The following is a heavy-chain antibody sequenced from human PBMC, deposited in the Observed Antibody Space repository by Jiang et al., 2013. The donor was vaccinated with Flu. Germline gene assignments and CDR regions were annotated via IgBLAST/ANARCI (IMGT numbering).Heavy chain of an antibody. D-gene: IGHD6-6*01. V-gene: IGHV3-9*01. CDR2: ISWNSGSI. Sequence: VQLLESGGGLVQPGRSLRLSCAASGFTFDDYAMHWVRQAPGKGLEWVSGISWNSGSIGYADSVKGRFTISRDNAKNSLYLQMNSLRAEDTALYYCAKAEYSSSFDYWGQGTLVTVSS. J-gene: IGHJ4*02. CDR3: AKAEYSSSFDY. CDR1: GFTFDDYA.